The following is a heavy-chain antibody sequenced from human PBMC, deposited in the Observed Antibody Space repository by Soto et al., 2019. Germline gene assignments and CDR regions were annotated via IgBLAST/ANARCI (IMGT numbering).Heavy chain of an antibody. CDR1: GFTFSSYA. CDR3: AKEIQTEYCSSTSCPTGYYGMDV. CDR2: ISGSGGST. D-gene: IGHD2-2*01. J-gene: IGHJ6*02. Sequence: GGSLRLSCAASGFTFSSYAMSWVRQAPGKGLEWVSAISGSGGSTYYADSVKGRFTISRDNSKNTLNLQMNSLRAEDTAVYYCAKEIQTEYCSSTSCPTGYYGMDVWGQGTTVTVSS. V-gene: IGHV3-23*01.